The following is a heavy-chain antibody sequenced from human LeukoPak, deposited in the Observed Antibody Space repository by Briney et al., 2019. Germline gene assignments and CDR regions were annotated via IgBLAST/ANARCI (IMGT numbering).Heavy chain of an antibody. CDR3: ARDREVAARTYFDY. CDR2: ISSNGGST. D-gene: IGHD6-25*01. Sequence: GGSLRLSCAASGFTFNLYNMNWVRQAPGKGLEYVSAISSNGGSTYYANSVKGRFTISRDNSKNTLYLQMGSLRAEDMAVYYCARDREVAARTYFDYWGQGTLVTVSS. J-gene: IGHJ4*02. CDR1: GFTFNLYN. V-gene: IGHV3-64*01.